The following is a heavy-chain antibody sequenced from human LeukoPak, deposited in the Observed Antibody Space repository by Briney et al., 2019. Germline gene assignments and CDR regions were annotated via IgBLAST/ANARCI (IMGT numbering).Heavy chain of an antibody. J-gene: IGHJ3*02. CDR3: ASVRGYCSGGSCYPDAFDI. CDR2: INPNSGGT. CDR1: GYTFTGYY. Sequence: ASVKVSCKASGYTFTGYYMHWVRQAPGQGLEWMGWINPNSGGTNYAQKFQGRVTMTRDTSISTAYMELSRLRSDDTAVYYCASVRGYCSGGSCYPDAFDIRGQGTMVTVSS. D-gene: IGHD2-15*01. V-gene: IGHV1-2*02.